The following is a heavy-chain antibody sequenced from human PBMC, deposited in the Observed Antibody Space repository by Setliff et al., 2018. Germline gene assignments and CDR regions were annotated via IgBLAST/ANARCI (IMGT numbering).Heavy chain of an antibody. Sequence: GGSLRLSCVASGFTFTDYAMSWVRQAPGKGLEWVSTIYRGDRSTFYADSVQGRFIIFRDGSKNTLYLQMDSLRGEDTAVYYCAKPRLELRWGFEYWGQGTLVTVSS. CDR1: GFTFTDYA. D-gene: IGHD1-7*01. CDR3: AKPRLELRWGFEY. V-gene: IGHV3-23*03. CDR2: IYRGDRST. J-gene: IGHJ4*02.